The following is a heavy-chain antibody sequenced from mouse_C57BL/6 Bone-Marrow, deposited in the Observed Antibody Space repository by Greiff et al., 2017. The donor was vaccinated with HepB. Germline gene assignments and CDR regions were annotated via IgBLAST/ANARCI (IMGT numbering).Heavy chain of an antibody. D-gene: IGHD2-4*01. V-gene: IGHV1-42*01. CDR2: INTSTGGT. Sequence: EVQLLQSGPELVKPGASVKISCKASGYSFTGYDMNWVKQSPEKSLEWIGEINTSTGGTTYNQKFKAKATLTVDKSSSTAYMQLKSLTSEDSAFYYCAIDYGFAYWGQGTLVTVSA. CDR1: GYSFTGYD. J-gene: IGHJ3*01. CDR3: AIDYGFAY.